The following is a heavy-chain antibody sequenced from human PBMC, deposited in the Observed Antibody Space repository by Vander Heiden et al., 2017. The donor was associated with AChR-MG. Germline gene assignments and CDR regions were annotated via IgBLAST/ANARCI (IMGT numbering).Heavy chain of an antibody. CDR2: IYYSGST. CDR3: AGSYYYGSGSYLGY. Sequence: QVQLQESGPGLAKPSETLSLTCTVPGGSISSYYWSWIRQPPGKGLGWIGYIYYSGSTNYNPSLKSRVTISVDTSKNQFSLKLSSVTAADTAVYYCAGSYYYGSGSYLGYWGQGTLVTVSS. D-gene: IGHD3-10*01. V-gene: IGHV4-59*01. CDR1: GGSISSYY. J-gene: IGHJ4*02.